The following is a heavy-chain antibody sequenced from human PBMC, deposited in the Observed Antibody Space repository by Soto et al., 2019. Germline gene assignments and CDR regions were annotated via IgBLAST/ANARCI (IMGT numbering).Heavy chain of an antibody. D-gene: IGHD3-9*01. CDR1: GGSFSGYY. CDR3: ARHTTGYYNSDAFDI. V-gene: IGHV4-34*01. CDR2: INHSGST. J-gene: IGHJ3*02. Sequence: PSETLSLTCAVYGGSFSGYYWSWIRQPPGKGLEWIGEINHSGSTNYNPSLKSRVTISVDTSKNQFSLKLSSVTAADTAVYYCARHTTGYYNSDAFDIRGQGTMVTVSS.